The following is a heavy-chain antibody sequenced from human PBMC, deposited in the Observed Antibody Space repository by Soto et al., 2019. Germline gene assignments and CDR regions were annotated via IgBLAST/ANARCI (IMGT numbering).Heavy chain of an antibody. J-gene: IGHJ4*02. CDR2: INHSGST. Sequence: QVQLQQWGAGLLKPSETLSLTCAVYGGSFSGYYWSWIRQPPGKGLEWIGEINHSGSTNYNPSLKSRVTISVDTSKNQFSLKLSSVTAADTSVYYCARTMVRGGRGLLYYWGQGNLVTVSS. V-gene: IGHV4-34*01. CDR3: ARTMVRGGRGLLYY. CDR1: GGSFSGYY. D-gene: IGHD3-10*01.